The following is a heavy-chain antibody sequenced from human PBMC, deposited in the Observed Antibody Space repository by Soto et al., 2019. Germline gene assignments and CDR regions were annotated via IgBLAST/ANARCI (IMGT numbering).Heavy chain of an antibody. CDR2: INHSGST. V-gene: IGHV4-34*01. J-gene: IGHJ6*03. D-gene: IGHD3-3*01. CDR1: GGSFSGYY. Sequence: PSETLSLTCAVYGGSFSGYYWSWIRQPPGKGLEWIGEINHSGSTNYNPSLKSRVTISVDTSKNQFSLKLSSVTAADTAVYYCARGGHDFSPGYMDVWGKGTTVTVSS. CDR3: ARGGHDFSPGYMDV.